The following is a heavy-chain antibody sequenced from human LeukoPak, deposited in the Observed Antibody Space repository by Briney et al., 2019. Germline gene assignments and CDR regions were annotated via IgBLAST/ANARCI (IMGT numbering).Heavy chain of an antibody. CDR1: GFAFSRYW. CDR2: VRSDESTT. V-gene: IGHV3-74*01. Sequence: GGSLRLSCAASGFAFSRYWMHWVRQAPGKGLVWVSRVRSDESTTDYADSVKGRFTISRDNAKNTLYLRMNSLRAEDTAVYYCAGETPYYDRTSYYSPFDYWGQGTLVTVSS. D-gene: IGHD3-22*01. CDR3: AGETPYYDRTSYYSPFDY. J-gene: IGHJ4*02.